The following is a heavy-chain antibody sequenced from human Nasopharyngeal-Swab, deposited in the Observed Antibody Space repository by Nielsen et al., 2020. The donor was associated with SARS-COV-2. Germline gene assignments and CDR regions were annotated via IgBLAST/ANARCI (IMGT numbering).Heavy chain of an antibody. CDR2: IYSGGST. J-gene: IGHJ5*02. V-gene: IGHV3-53*01. Sequence: GGQAPRKGLEWASVIYSGGSTYYADSVKGRFTISRDNSKNTLYLQMNSLRAEDTAVYYCARLGSSSWYANWFDPWGQGTLVTVSS. CDR3: ARLGSSSWYANWFDP. D-gene: IGHD6-13*01.